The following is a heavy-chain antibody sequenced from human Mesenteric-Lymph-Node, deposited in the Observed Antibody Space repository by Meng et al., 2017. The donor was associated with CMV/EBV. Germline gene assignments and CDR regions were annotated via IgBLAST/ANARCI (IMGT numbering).Heavy chain of an antibody. D-gene: IGHD3-9*01. Sequence: LSLTCAASGFTFRDYYMSWIRQAPGKGLEWVSYNSSSGSTIYYADSVKGRFTISRDNAKNSLYLQMNSLRAEDTAVYYCAREGYHDILTGYLYYYGMDVWGQGTTVTVSS. V-gene: IGHV3-11*01. CDR1: GFTFRDYY. CDR2: NSSSGSTI. J-gene: IGHJ6*02. CDR3: AREGYHDILTGYLYYYGMDV.